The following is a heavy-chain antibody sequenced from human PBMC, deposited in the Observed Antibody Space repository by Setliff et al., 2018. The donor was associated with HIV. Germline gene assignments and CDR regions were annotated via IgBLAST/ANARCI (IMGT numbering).Heavy chain of an antibody. V-gene: IGHV4-34*01. Sequence: PSETLSLPCVVYGGSFRGYYWSWIRQPPGKGLEWIGESNQSGSGNYNPSLKSRVTISVDTSKNEFSLNMGSVTAADTAVYYCAKGRSGYDSRLYYYHHGMDVWGQGTKVTVSS. CDR3: AKGRSGYDSRLYYYHHGMDV. CDR2: SNQSGSG. CDR1: GGSFRGYY. D-gene: IGHD5-12*01. J-gene: IGHJ6*02.